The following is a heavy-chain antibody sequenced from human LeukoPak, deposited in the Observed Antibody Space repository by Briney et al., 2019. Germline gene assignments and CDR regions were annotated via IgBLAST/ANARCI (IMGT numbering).Heavy chain of an antibody. CDR2: ITWNTDTI. D-gene: IGHD3-3*01. CDR1: GFTFDDYA. V-gene: IGHV3-9*01. J-gene: IGHJ4*02. Sequence: GGSLRLSCAASGFTFDDYAMHWVRQGPGKGLEWISGITWNTDTIGYADSVMGRFTISRDNAKNSLYLQMNSLRAEDTAVYYCARDRTAVTIFGVVIGYWGQGTLVTVSS. CDR3: ARDRTAVTIFGVVIGY.